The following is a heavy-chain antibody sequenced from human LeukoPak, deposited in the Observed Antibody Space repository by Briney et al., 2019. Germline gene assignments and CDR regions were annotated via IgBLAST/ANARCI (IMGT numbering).Heavy chain of an antibody. D-gene: IGHD3-22*01. CDR3: ARGHYYDSSGYSN. V-gene: IGHV4-30-4*08. J-gene: IGHJ1*01. Sequence: PSQTLSLTCTVSGGSISSGDYYWSWIRQPPGKGLEWIGYIYYSGSTYYNPSLKSRVTISVDTSKNQFSLKLSSVTAADTAVYYCARGHYYDSSGYSNWGQGTLVTVSS. CDR2: IYYSGST. CDR1: GGSISSGDYY.